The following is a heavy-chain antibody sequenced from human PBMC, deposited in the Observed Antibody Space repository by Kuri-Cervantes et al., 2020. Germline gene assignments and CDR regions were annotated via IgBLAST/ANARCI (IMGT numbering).Heavy chain of an antibody. D-gene: IGHD3-3*01. CDR2: IYSGGST. J-gene: IGHJ4*02. CDR1: GFTVSSNY. CDR3: ARDLPQDFWSAKSRGWFDY. Sequence: GESLKISCAASGFTVSSNYMSWVRQAPGKGLEWVSVIYSGGSTYYADSVKGRFTISRDNSKNTLYLQMNSLRAEDTAVYYCARDLPQDFWSAKSRGWFDYWGQGTLVTVSS. V-gene: IGHV3-53*01.